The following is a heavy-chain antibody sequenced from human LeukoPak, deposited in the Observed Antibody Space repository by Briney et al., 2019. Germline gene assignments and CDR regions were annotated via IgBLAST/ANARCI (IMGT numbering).Heavy chain of an antibody. D-gene: IGHD3-22*01. CDR2: IFPGDSDT. CDR3: AKCRDYYDSSGFYTYDV. CDR1: GYDFPSYY. V-gene: IGHV5-51*01. J-gene: IGHJ3*01. Sequence: GESLKISCVTSGYDFPSYYIAWVRQMPGKGPEWMGVIFPGDSDTRYNPAFKGQVTMSVDTSVDTAYLQWSNLKASDAAMYFCAKCRDYYDSSGFYTYDVWGHGTRVIV.